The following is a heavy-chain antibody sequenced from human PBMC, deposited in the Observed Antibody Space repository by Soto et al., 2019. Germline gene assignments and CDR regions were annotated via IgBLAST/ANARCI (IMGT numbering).Heavy chain of an antibody. CDR3: ARGRGAAPDYFAF. J-gene: IGHJ4*02. Sequence: QVQLVESGGRLVKPGGSLRLSCAVSGFTFSDYYMTWIRQAPGKGLEWVSYISRRTSHTNYADSVKGPFTTSRDNAKNSLIPQMTRLRAEDTAVYYCARGRGAAPDYFAFWGQGTLATFSS. CDR1: GFTFSDYY. V-gene: IGHV3-11*05. D-gene: IGHD6-25*01. CDR2: ISRRTSHT.